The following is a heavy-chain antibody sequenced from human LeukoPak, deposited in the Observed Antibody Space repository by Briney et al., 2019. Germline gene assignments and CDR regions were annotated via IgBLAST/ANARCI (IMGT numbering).Heavy chain of an antibody. Sequence: GGSLRLSCAASGFTFSSYAMSWVRQAPGKGLVWVSAISGSGGITYYADSVKGRFTIPRDNSKNTLYLQMNSLRAEHTAVYYCAKALLRGRATMNYYFDYWGQGTLVTVSS. CDR3: AKALLRGRATMNYYFDY. CDR1: GFTFSSYA. J-gene: IGHJ4*02. D-gene: IGHD5-24*01. V-gene: IGHV3-23*01. CDR2: ISGSGGIT.